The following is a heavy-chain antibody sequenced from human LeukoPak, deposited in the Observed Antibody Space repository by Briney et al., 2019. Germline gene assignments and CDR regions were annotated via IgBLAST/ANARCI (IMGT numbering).Heavy chain of an antibody. CDR2: IIPIFGTA. Sequence: SVKVSCKASGGTFSSYAISWVRQAPGQGLEWMGGIIPIFGTANYAQKFQGRVTITTDESTSTAYMELSSLRSEDTAVYYWARVGVVPAGTGRYYFGYWGQGTLVTGSS. CDR3: ARVGVVPAGTGRYYFGY. V-gene: IGHV1-69*05. J-gene: IGHJ4*02. CDR1: GGTFSSYA. D-gene: IGHD2-2*01.